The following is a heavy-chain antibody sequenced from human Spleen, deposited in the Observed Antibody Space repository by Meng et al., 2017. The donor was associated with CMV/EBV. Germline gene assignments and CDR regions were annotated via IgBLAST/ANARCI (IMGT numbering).Heavy chain of an antibody. CDR2: IGTVGDT. V-gene: IGHV3-13*01. CDR1: GFTFSTYD. CDR3: ARARSPTHFDY. Sequence: GESLKISCTASGFTFSTYDFHWVRQPTGKGLEWVSSIGTVGDTYSIGSVKVRFIISREDAKNSVYLQMNGLRDGDTGLYYCARARSPTHFDYWGQGALVTAS. J-gene: IGHJ4*02.